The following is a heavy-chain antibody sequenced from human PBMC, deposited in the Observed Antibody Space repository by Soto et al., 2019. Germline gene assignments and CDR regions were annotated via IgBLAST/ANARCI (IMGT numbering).Heavy chain of an antibody. CDR3: ARGAMIVPNWFDP. CDR1: GGSISSGDYY. J-gene: IGHJ5*02. Sequence: QVQLQESGPGLVKPSQTLSLTCTVSGGSISSGDYYWSWIRQPPGKGLEWIGYIYYSGSTYYNPSLKSRVTIPVHTSKNQFSLKLSSVTAADTAVYYCARGAMIVPNWFDPWGQGTLVTVSS. CDR2: IYYSGST. D-gene: IGHD3-22*01. V-gene: IGHV4-30-4*01.